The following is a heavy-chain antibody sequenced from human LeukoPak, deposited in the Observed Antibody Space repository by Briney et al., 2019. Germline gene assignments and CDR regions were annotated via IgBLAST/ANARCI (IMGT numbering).Heavy chain of an antibody. CDR1: GYTFTGYY. J-gene: IGHJ4*02. V-gene: IGHV1-2*02. Sequence: GASVKVSCKASGYTFTGYYMHWVRQAPGQGLEWMGWVNPNNGGTNYAQKFQGRVTMTRDTSISAAYMDLSKLTSDDTAVYYCARDYDYGDPNFDYWGQGTLVTVSS. D-gene: IGHD4-17*01. CDR3: ARDYDYGDPNFDY. CDR2: VNPNNGGT.